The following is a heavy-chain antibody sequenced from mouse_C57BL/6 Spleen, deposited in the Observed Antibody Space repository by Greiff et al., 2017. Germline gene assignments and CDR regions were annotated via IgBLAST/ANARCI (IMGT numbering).Heavy chain of an antibody. CDR2: INPNYGTT. CDR3: ARYDGSSYGYFDV. D-gene: IGHD1-1*01. V-gene: IGHV1-39*01. CDR1: GYSFTDYN. J-gene: IGHJ1*03. Sequence: VHVKQSGPELVKPGASVKISCKASGYSFTDYNMNWVKQSNGKSLEWIGVINPNYGTTSYNQKFKGKATLTVDQSSSTAYMQLNSLTSEDSAVYYCARYDGSSYGYFDVWGTGTTVTVSS.